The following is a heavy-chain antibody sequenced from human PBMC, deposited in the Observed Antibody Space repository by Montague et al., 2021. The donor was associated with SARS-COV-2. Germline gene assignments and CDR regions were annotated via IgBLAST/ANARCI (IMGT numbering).Heavy chain of an antibody. CDR3: ARTEYNWNDWFDP. D-gene: IGHD1-20*01. Sequence: ESLSLTCSVSGGSISSYYWSWIRQSPGKGLEWIGYIFHSGITDYNPSLKSRVTISVDMSKNRFSLQLNSVTAADSAVYYCARTEYNWNDWFDPWGQGTLVTVSS. CDR2: IFHSGIT. V-gene: IGHV4-59*13. J-gene: IGHJ5*02. CDR1: GGSISSYY.